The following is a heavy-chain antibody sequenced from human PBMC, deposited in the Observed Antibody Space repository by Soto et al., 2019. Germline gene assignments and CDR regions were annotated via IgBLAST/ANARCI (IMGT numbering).Heavy chain of an antibody. V-gene: IGHV1-2*02. D-gene: IGHD3-22*01. Sequence: ASVKVACKASGYTFTGYYMHWVRLAPGQGLEWMGWINPNSGGTNYAQKFQGRVTMTRDTSISTAYMELSRLRSDDTAVYYCARDADRRYYDSSGYHDYWGQGTLITVSS. CDR2: INPNSGGT. CDR1: GYTFTGYY. J-gene: IGHJ4*02. CDR3: ARDADRRYYDSSGYHDY.